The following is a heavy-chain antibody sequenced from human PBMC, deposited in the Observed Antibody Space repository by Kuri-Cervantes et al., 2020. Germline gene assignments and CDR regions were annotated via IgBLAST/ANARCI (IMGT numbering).Heavy chain of an antibody. CDR2: ISSSSSTI. CDR3: AKERTRAYSSGWYYFDY. CDR1: GFTFSSYS. Sequence: GGSLRLSCAASGFTFSSYSMNWVRQAPGKGLEWVSYISSSSSTIYYADSVKGRFTISRDNAKNSLYLQMNSLRAEDTALYYCAKERTRAYSSGWYYFDYWGQETLVTVSS. V-gene: IGHV3-48*01. D-gene: IGHD6-19*01. J-gene: IGHJ4*02.